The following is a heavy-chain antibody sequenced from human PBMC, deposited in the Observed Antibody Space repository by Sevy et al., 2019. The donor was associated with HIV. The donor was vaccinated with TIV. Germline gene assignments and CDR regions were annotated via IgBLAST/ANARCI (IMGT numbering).Heavy chain of an antibody. Sequence: ASVKVSCKASGYMFIAYFIHWVRQAPGQGPELMGRINPNSGYTNSAQKFQGRVTMTRDTSINTVYMELSRLRSADTAVYSCARVVYYDSTAYYFDYWGQGTLVTVSS. V-gene: IGHV1-2*06. CDR3: ARVVYYDSTAYYFDY. CDR2: INPNSGYT. D-gene: IGHD3-22*01. CDR1: GYMFIAYF. J-gene: IGHJ4*02.